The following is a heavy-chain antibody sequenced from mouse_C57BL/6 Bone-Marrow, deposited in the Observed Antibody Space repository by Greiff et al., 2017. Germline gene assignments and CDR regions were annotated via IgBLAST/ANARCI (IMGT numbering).Heavy chain of an antibody. V-gene: IGHV14-4*01. D-gene: IGHD2-3*01. CDR2: IDPEIGDT. J-gene: IGHJ2*01. CDR3: SSFDGDYFDF. Sequence: EVQVVESGAELVRPGASVKLSCTASGFNITDDYIHWVKQRPEQGLEWIGWIDPEIGDTKYASKFKGKATITSDTSSNAAYLQLSSLRSADAAVYSCSSFDGDYFDFWGQGTPLTVAS. CDR1: GFNITDDY.